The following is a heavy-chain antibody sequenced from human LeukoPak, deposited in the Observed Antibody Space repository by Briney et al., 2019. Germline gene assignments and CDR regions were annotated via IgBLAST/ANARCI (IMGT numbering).Heavy chain of an antibody. CDR3: ATSEGVVTAFDY. D-gene: IGHD2-21*02. V-gene: IGHV1-24*01. CDR1: GYTLTELS. Sequence: ASVKVSCKVSGYTLTELSMHWVRQAPGKGLEWMGGFDPEDGETTYAQKFQGRVTMTEDTSTDTAYMELSSLRSEDTAVYYCATSEGVVTAFDYWGQGTLVTVSS. J-gene: IGHJ4*02. CDR2: FDPEDGET.